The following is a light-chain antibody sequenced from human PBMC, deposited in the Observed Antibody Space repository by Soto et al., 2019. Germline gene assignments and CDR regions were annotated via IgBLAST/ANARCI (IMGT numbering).Light chain of an antibody. CDR1: QSSSSY. V-gene: IGKV1-39*01. Sequence: ESQMTQAPSSLSSSVREIDTITCLASQSSSSYLNWYQQKPGKAPKLLIYAASSLQSGVPSRFSGSGSGTDFTLTISSLQPEDFATYYCQQSYSPRFTFGPGSKADVK. J-gene: IGKJ3*01. CDR2: AAS. CDR3: QQSYSPRFT.